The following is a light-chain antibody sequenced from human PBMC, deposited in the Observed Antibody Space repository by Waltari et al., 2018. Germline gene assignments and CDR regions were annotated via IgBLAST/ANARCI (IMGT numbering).Light chain of an antibody. CDR2: DVN. CDR3: SSYTGGTTLVV. V-gene: IGLV2-14*03. Sequence: QSALTQPASVSGSPGQSITISCTGTTSDVGGYNYFPWYQQHPGKAPKLVIYDVNNRPSGVSNRFSGSKSGNTASLTISGLQTEDEADYHCSSYTGGTTLVVFGGGTKLTVL. CDR1: TSDVGGYNY. J-gene: IGLJ2*01.